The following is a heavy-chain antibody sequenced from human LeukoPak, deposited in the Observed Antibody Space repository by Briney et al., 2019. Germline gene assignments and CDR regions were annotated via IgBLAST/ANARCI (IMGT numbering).Heavy chain of an antibody. CDR1: GGTSSSYA. Sequence: ASVKVSCKASGGTSSSYAISWVRQAPGQGLEWMGGIIPIFGTANYAQKFQGRVTITADESTSTAYMELSSLRSEDTAVYYCARDSETNLNYYGSGSYYIPDAFDIWGQGTMVTVSS. CDR3: ARDSETNLNYYGSGSYYIPDAFDI. CDR2: IIPIFGTA. J-gene: IGHJ3*02. V-gene: IGHV1-69*13. D-gene: IGHD3-10*01.